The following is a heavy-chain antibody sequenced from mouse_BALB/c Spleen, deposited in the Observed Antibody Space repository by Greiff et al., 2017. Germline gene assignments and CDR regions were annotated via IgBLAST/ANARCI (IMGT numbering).Heavy chain of an antibody. CDR3: ARDRGITTVALDY. Sequence: VQLQQSGPGLVAPSQSLSITCTVSGFSLTSYGVHWVRQPPGKGLEWLGVIWAGGSTNYNSALMSRLSISKDNSKSQVFLKMNSLQTDDTAMYYCARDRGITTVALDYWGQGTTLTVSS. CDR1: GFSLTSYG. D-gene: IGHD1-1*01. CDR2: IWAGGST. V-gene: IGHV2-9*02. J-gene: IGHJ2*01.